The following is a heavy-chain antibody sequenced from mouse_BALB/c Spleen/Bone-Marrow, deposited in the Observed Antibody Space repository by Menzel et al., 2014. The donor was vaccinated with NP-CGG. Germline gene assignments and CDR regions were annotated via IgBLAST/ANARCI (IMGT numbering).Heavy chain of an antibody. J-gene: IGHJ2*01. D-gene: IGHD1-1*01. CDR2: INPDSSTI. V-gene: IGHV4-1*02. CDR3: ARPVEYYGYFGY. CDR1: GFDFSRYW. Sequence: EVQGVESGGGLVQPGGSLKLSCAASGFDFSRYWMSWVRQAPGRGLEWIGEINPDSSTINYTPSLKDKFIISRDNAKNTLYLQMSKVRSEDTAPYYCARPVEYYGYFGYWGQGTTLTVSS.